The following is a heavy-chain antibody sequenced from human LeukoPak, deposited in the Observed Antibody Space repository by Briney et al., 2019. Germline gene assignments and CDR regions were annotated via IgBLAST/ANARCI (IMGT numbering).Heavy chain of an antibody. D-gene: IGHD1-26*01. Sequence: GGSVRLSCSASGFIFSNYYFHWVRQAPGKGLEWVALIWSDGSKKYYTDSVKGRFTISRDDSKNTLFLQMNSLRAEDMAVYYCARDIGTWPHSLFDYWGQGTLVTVSS. CDR3: ARDIGTWPHSLFDY. J-gene: IGHJ4*02. V-gene: IGHV3-33*01. CDR2: IWSDGSKK. CDR1: GFIFSNYY.